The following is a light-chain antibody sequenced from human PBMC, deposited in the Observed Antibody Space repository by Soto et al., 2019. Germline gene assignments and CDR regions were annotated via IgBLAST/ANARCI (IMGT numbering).Light chain of an antibody. CDR3: QEYNTAPLT. V-gene: IGKV1-27*01. CDR2: AAS. CDR1: QGISNY. Sequence: IRMTQSPSSLSASTGDRVTITCRGSQGISNYLAWYHQKPGKVPNLLIFAASTLQSGVPSRFSGSGSGTDFTLTISSLQPEDVATYYCQEYNTAPLTFGGGTKVDIK. J-gene: IGKJ4*01.